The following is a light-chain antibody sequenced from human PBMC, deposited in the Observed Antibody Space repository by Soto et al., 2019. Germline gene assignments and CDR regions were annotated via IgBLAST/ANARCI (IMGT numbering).Light chain of an antibody. CDR3: QQYGSSPMYT. J-gene: IGKJ2*01. Sequence: EIVLTQSPGTLSLSPGERATLSCRASQSVSNYLGWYQQKPGQAPRLLIYGASIRATGIPDRFSGSGSGTDFTLTISRLEPEDFAVYYCQQYGSSPMYTFGQGTKVEIK. CDR2: GAS. V-gene: IGKV3-20*01. CDR1: QSVSNY.